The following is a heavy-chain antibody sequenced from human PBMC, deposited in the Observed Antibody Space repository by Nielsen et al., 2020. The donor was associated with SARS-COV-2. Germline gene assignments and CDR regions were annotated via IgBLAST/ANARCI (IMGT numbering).Heavy chain of an antibody. D-gene: IGHD5-24*01. J-gene: IGHJ2*01. V-gene: IGHV3-74*01. CDR2: INSDGSST. CDR1: GFTFSSYW. Sequence: GGSLRLSCAASGFTFSSYWMHWVRQAPGKGLVWVSRINSDGSSTSYADSVKGRFTISRDNAKNTLYLQMNSLRAEDTAVYYCARGRRDGRIRYFDLWGRGTLVTVSS. CDR3: ARGRRDGRIRYFDL.